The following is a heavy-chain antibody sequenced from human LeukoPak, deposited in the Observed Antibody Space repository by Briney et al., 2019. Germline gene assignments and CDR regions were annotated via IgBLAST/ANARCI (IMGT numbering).Heavy chain of an antibody. J-gene: IGHJ6*02. Sequence: GGSLRLSCAAWGFTFTNAWMMGVRQAPGKGVEGVSVISVYGDSTSYADSVKGRFTIARDTSKTPVSPQMNSLRADDTAVYYCAQGPYDVRGYSGMDVWGQGTTVTFSS. CDR3: AQGPYDVRGYSGMDV. CDR1: GFTFTNAW. V-gene: IGHV3-23*01. CDR2: ISVYGDST. D-gene: IGHD5-12*01.